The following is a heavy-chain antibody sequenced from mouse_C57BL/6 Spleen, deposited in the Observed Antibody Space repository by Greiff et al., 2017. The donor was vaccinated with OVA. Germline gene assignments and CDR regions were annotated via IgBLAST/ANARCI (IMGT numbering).Heavy chain of an antibody. D-gene: IGHD2-4*01. J-gene: IGHJ3*01. CDR3: ARPGDYFFAY. CDR2: ISSGSSTI. CDR1: GFTFSDYG. V-gene: IGHV5-17*01. Sequence: EVMLVESGGGLVKPGGSLKLSCAASGFTFSDYGMHWVRQAPEKGLEWVAYISSGSSTIYYADTVKGRFTISRDNAKNTLFLQMTSLRSEDTAMYYCARPGDYFFAYWGQGTLVTVSA.